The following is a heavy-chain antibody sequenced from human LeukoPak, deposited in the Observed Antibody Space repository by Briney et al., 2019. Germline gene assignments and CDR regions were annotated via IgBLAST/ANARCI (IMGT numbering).Heavy chain of an antibody. J-gene: IGHJ4*02. Sequence: GGSLRLSCAASGFTFSSYAMSWLRQAPGKGLEWVSAISGSCGSTYYADSVKGRFTISRDNSKNTLYLQMNSLRAEDTAVYYCAKANYYGSGSYYRDWGQGTLVTVSS. V-gene: IGHV3-23*01. CDR2: ISGSCGST. CDR3: AKANYYGSGSYYRD. CDR1: GFTFSSYA. D-gene: IGHD3-10*01.